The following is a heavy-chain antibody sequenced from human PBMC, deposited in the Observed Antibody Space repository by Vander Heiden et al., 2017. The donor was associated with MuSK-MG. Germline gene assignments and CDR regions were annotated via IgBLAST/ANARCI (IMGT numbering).Heavy chain of an antibody. Sequence: RPVHESGPRLVRPSETLSLTCTVSGGPLRSTSYYWVWLRQPPGQGLQRIGSIYYSGSTYYNPSRKIRVTVSVDTSKNQFSLKLSSVTDEDTAVYYCGTIVVVPAAIRAGFDYWCQGTLVTVSS. J-gene: IGHJ4*02. CDR1: GGPLRSTSYY. CDR3: GTIVVVPAAIRAGFDY. D-gene: IGHD2-2*02. V-gene: IGHV4-39*01. CDR2: IYYSGST.